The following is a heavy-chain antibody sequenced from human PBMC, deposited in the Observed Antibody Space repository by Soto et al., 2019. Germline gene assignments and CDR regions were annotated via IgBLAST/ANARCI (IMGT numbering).Heavy chain of an antibody. CDR2: ISSSSSYT. J-gene: IGHJ4*02. V-gene: IGHV3-11*06. CDR1: GFTFSDYY. D-gene: IGHD3-16*02. Sequence: VQLVESGGGLVKPGGSLRLSCAASGFTFSDYYMSWIRQAPGKGLEWVSYISSSSSYTNYADSVKGRFTISRDNAKNSLYLQMNSLRAEDTAVYYCARVEGYYDYVWGSYRLGPVRYWGQGTLVTVSS. CDR3: ARVEGYYDYVWGSYRLGPVRY.